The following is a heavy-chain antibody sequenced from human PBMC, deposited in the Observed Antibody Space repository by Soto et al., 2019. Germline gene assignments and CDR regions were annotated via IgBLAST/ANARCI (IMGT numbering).Heavy chain of an antibody. Sequence: EVQLVESGGGLVQPGGSLRLSCAASGFTFSTYSMNWVRQAPGKGLEWVSYISSSGTTKYYAGSVKGRFTISRDNDKNSLYLQMNSLRGEDKAVYDCARMSSSISPGCWGQGTLVTVSS. CDR1: GFTFSTYS. CDR2: ISSSGTTK. J-gene: IGHJ4*02. D-gene: IGHD2-2*01. V-gene: IGHV3-48*01. CDR3: ARMSSSISPGC.